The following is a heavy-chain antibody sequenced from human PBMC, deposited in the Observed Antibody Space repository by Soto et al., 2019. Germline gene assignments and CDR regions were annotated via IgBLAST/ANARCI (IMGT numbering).Heavy chain of an antibody. V-gene: IGHV3-7*03. CDR1: GFTFVNYW. D-gene: IGHD5-18*01. Sequence: GGSLRLSCAASGFTFVNYWMSWVRQAPGKGLEWVAYIKQDVGEKYYVDSVKGRFTISRDNAKNSLYLQMNSLRGDDTAVYYCVRDYRASYGYGPFDYWGQGTLVTVSS. J-gene: IGHJ4*02. CDR2: IKQDVGEK. CDR3: VRDYRASYGYGPFDY.